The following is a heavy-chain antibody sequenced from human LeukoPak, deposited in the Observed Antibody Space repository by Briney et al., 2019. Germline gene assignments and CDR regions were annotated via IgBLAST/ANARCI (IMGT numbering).Heavy chain of an antibody. CDR3: AREGPYSGYDLDY. Sequence: VASVKVSCKTSGYSFTNFGITWVRQAPGKGLEWMGWITGDSETTEYAQRFQGRISMTADTFTSTAYMELGSLTSDDTAVYYCAREGPYSGYDLDYWGQGTLVTVSS. D-gene: IGHD5-12*01. CDR2: ITGDSETT. CDR1: GYSFTNFG. J-gene: IGHJ4*02. V-gene: IGHV1-18*01.